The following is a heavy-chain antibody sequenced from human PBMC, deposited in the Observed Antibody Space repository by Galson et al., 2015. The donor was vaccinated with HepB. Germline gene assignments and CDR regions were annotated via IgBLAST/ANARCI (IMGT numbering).Heavy chain of an antibody. CDR2: INWNGGST. Sequence: SLRLSCAASGFTFDDYGMSWVRQAPGKGLEWVSGINWNGGSTGYADSVRGRFTISRDNAKNSLYLQMNSLRAEDTALYYCARHQVLAPSETKIVVVVAAGVRDRGGAFDIWGQGTMVTVSS. D-gene: IGHD2-15*01. J-gene: IGHJ3*02. CDR1: GFTFDDYG. CDR3: ARHQVLAPSETKIVVVVAAGVRDRGGAFDI. V-gene: IGHV3-20*04.